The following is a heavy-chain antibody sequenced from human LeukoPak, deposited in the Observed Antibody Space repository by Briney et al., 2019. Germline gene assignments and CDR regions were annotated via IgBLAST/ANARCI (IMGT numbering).Heavy chain of an antibody. CDR3: ATVVVITTHDIWFDP. CDR1: GGTFSSYA. J-gene: IGHJ5*02. V-gene: IGHV1-24*01. D-gene: IGHD3-22*01. Sequence: ASVKVSCKASGGTFSSYAISWVRQAPGKGLEWMGGFDPEDGETIYAQKFQGRVTMTEDTSTDTAYMELSSLRSEDTAVYYCATVVVITTHDIWFDPWGQGTLVTVSS. CDR2: FDPEDGET.